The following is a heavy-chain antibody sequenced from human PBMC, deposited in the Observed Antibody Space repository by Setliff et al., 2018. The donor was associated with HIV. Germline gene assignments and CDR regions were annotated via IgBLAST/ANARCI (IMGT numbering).Heavy chain of an antibody. CDR2: IHSSGST. V-gene: IGHV4-61*02. J-gene: IGHJ4*02. Sequence: PSETLSLTCTVSGGSISSGSHYWSWIRQPAGKGLEWIGRIHSSGSTNYNPSLKSRVTTSVDTSKNQFTLKLKSVTAADTAVYYCARATYYYDSSGYYYKSYYFDYRGQGTLVTVSS. D-gene: IGHD3-22*01. CDR1: GGSISSGSHY. CDR3: ARATYYYDSSGYYYKSYYFDY.